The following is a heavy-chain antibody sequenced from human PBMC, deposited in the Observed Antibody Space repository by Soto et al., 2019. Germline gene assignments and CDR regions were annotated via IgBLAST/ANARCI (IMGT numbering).Heavy chain of an antibody. J-gene: IGHJ6*03. D-gene: IGHD2-15*01. CDR1: GYTFTGYY. V-gene: IGHV1-2*02. CDR2: INPNRGGT. CDR3: ARGPVVYCSGGSCYAPYYYYMDV. Sequence: QVQLVQSGAEVKKPGASVKVSCKASGYTFTGYYMHWVRQAPGQGLEWMGWINPNRGGTNYAQKFQGGVTMTRDTSISTAYMELSRMRSDDTAVYYCARGPVVYCSGGSCYAPYYYYMDVWGKGTTVTVSS.